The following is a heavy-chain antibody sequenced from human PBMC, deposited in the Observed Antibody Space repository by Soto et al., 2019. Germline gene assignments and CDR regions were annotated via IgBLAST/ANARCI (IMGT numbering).Heavy chain of an antibody. V-gene: IGHV3-53*02. D-gene: IGHD2-21*01. J-gene: IGHJ6*02. CDR3: ASKPPSAIQGWAFGMDV. Sequence: ELQLVETGGGLIQTGGSLRLSCAASGFSISSNYIAWVRQPPGKGLEWVSTTFSGGNTEYAASVKGRCSISRDNYKNTLYLQMDNLRGEDPAVYYCASKPPSAIQGWAFGMDVWGQGTTVSVSS. CDR2: TFSGGNT. CDR1: GFSISSNY.